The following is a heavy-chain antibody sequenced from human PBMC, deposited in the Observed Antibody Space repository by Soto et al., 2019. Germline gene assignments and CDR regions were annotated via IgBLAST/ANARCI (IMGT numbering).Heavy chain of an antibody. CDR1: GYTFSTYA. J-gene: IGHJ4*02. Sequence: GASVKVSCKASGYTFSTYAIHWVRQAPGQRLEWMGWINSGTGNTKYSQKFQGRVTITRDTSASTAYMELSSLRSEDTTVYCCARVGGGGDLVTLLDDWGQGSRVTVCS. CDR2: INSGTGNT. D-gene: IGHD2-21*02. V-gene: IGHV1-3*01. CDR3: ARVGGGGDLVTLLDD.